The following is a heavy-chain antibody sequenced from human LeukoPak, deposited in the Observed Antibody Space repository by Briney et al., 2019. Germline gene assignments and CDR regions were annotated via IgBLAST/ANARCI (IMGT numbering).Heavy chain of an antibody. CDR3: AATRLSGYYYQLGYRAEYFQH. V-gene: IGHV4-34*01. CDR2: INHSGST. J-gene: IGHJ1*01. CDR1: GGSFSGYY. Sequence: PSETLSLTCAVYGGSFSGYYWSWIRQPPGKGLEWIGEINHSGSTNYNPSLKSRVTISVDTSKNQFSLKLSSVTAADTAVYYCAATRLSGYYYQLGYRAEYFQHWGQGTLVTVSS. D-gene: IGHD3-22*01.